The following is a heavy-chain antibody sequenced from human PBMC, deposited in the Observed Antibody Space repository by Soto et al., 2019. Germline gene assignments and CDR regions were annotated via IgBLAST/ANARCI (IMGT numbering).Heavy chain of an antibody. D-gene: IGHD3-3*01. CDR1: GFTFSSYS. CDR2: ISSSRSYI. V-gene: IGHV3-21*01. J-gene: IGHJ4*02. Sequence: EVQLVESGGGLVKPGASLRLSCAASGFTFSSYSMSWVRQAPGRGLEWVSSISSSRSYIYYADSVKGRFTISRDNAKNTLYLQMNSLRAEDAAVYYCARDSYDFWTAYSYWGQGTQVTVSS. CDR3: ARDSYDFWTAYSY.